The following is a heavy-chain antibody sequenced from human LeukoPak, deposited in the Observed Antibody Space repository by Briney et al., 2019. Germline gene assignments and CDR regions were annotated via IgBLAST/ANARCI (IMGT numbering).Heavy chain of an antibody. Sequence: PGGSLRLSYGASGFTFNHYAMIGARQAPGKGLDWVSAITYSGFNIKYADSVKGRFTISRDNSKNTLYLQMNSLRDENTAVCYSPRGRADLFFDLWGRGTLVTVSS. D-gene: IGHD3-10*01. V-gene: IGHV3-23*01. CDR2: ITYSGFNI. J-gene: IGHJ2*01. CDR3: PRGRADLFFDL. CDR1: GFTFNHYA.